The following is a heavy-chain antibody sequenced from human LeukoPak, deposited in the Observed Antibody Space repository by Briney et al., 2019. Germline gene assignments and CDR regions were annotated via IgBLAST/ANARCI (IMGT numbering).Heavy chain of an antibody. D-gene: IGHD4-17*01. CDR1: GGSFSGYY. J-gene: IGHJ4*02. V-gene: IGHV4-34*01. Sequence: SETLSLTCAVYGGSFSGYYWSWIRQPPGKGLEWIGEINHSGSTNYNPSLKSRVTISVDTSKNQFSLKLSSVTAADTAVYYCAREAGAYGGYVGVYYFDYWGQGTLVTVSS. CDR3: AREAGAYGGYVGVYYFDY. CDR2: INHSGST.